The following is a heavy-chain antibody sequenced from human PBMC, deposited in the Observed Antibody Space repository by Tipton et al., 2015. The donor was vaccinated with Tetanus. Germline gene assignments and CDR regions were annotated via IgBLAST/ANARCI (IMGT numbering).Heavy chain of an antibody. V-gene: IGHV5-51*01. J-gene: IGHJ4*02. D-gene: IGHD2-8*01. CDR3: ARAHCADGVCNFDF. CDR1: GYIFNNYW. CDR2: IYPVDSDT. Sequence: QLVQSGGEVKKPGESLKISCKGSGYIFNNYWIGWVRQKPGKGLEWMGIIYPVDSDTRYSPTFQGQVTISIDKSINTAYLQWSSLKAADTSMFYCARAHCADGVCNFDFWGRGALVTVAS.